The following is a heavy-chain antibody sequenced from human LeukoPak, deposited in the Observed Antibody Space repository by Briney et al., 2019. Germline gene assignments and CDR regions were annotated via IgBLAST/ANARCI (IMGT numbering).Heavy chain of an antibody. CDR1: GFTFSSSA. J-gene: IGHJ4*02. Sequence: GGSLRLSCAASGFTFSSSAMSWVRQAPGKGLEWVLAISNNGGYTYYADSVQGRFTISRDNSKSTLCLQMNSLRAEDTAVYYCAKQLGYCSDGSCYFPYWGQGTLVTVSS. CDR2: ISNNGGYT. V-gene: IGHV3-23*01. D-gene: IGHD2-15*01. CDR3: AKQLGYCSDGSCYFPY.